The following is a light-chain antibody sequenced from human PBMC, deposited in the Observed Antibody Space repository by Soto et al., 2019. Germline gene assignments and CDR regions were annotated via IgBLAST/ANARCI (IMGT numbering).Light chain of an antibody. Sequence: QSALTQPASVSGSPGQSITISCTGSSSDVGTYDLVSWYQHHPGAAPKLMIYEATRRPSGISNRFSGSKSVNTASLTISGLQAEDEADYYCCSFAGSNSGVFGGGTQLTVL. V-gene: IGLV2-23*01. J-gene: IGLJ3*02. CDR2: EAT. CDR1: SSDVGTYDL. CDR3: CSFAGSNSGV.